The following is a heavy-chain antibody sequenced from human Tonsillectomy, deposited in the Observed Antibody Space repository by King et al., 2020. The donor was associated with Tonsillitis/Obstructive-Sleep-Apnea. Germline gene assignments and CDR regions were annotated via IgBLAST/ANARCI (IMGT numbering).Heavy chain of an antibody. CDR2: IIPIFGTA. J-gene: IGHJ3*02. Sequence: VQLVQSGAEVKKPGSSVKVSCKASGGTFSSYAISWVRQAPGQGLEWMGGIIPIFGTANSAQKFQGRVTITAAKFTSTAYMELSSLRSADTAVYYCARDRAGDKALSEDDAFDIWGQGTMVTVSS. D-gene: IGHD7-27*01. CDR3: ARDRAGDKALSEDDAFDI. V-gene: IGHV1-69*14. CDR1: GGTFSSYA.